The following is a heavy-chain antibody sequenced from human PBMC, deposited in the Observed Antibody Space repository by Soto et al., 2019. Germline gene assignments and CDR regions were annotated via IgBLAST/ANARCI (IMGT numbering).Heavy chain of an antibody. CDR2: IYHSGST. V-gene: IGHV4-4*02. Sequence: SETLSLTCAVSGGSISSSNWWSWVRQPPGKGLEWIGEIYHSGSTNYNPSLKSRVTMSVDKSKNQFSLKLSSVTAADTAVYYCARSMYSTSAQLYYGMDVWGQGTTVTVSS. CDR3: ARSMYSTSAQLYYGMDV. D-gene: IGHD6-6*01. CDR1: GGSISSSNW. J-gene: IGHJ6*02.